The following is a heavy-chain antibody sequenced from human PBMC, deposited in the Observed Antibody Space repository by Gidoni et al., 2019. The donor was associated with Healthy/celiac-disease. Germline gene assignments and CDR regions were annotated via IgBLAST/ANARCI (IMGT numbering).Heavy chain of an antibody. V-gene: IGHV3-30*04. D-gene: IGHD4-17*01. Sequence: QVQLVESGGGAVQPGRSLRLSCAASGFTFSSYAMHWVRQAPGKGLEGVAVISYDGSTKYYSDSVKGRFTISRDNSKNTLYLQMHSLRAEDTAVYYCAREGTTYSFDYWGQGTLVTVSS. CDR3: AREGTTYSFDY. J-gene: IGHJ4*02. CDR2: ISYDGSTK. CDR1: GFTFSSYA.